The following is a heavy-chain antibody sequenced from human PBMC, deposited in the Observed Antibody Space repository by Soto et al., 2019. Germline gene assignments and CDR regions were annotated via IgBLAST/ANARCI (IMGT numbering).Heavy chain of an antibody. D-gene: IGHD6-19*01. CDR2: ISWNSGSI. CDR1: GFTFDDYA. CDR3: AKLTPRVGYSSGWYEGRDAFDI. V-gene: IGHV3-9*01. J-gene: IGHJ3*02. Sequence: GGSLRLSCAASGFTFDDYAMHWVRQAPGKGLEWVSGISWNSGSIGYADSVKGRFTISRDNAKNSLYLQMNSLRAEDTALYYCAKLTPRVGYSSGWYEGRDAFDIWGQGTMVTVSS.